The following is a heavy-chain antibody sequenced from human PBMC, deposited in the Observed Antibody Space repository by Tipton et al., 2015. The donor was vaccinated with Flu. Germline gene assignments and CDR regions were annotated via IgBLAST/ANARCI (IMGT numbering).Heavy chain of an antibody. CDR3: ARRDFSNYVSDPKNWFDR. CDR1: GSSIRSSNYY. V-gene: IGHV4-38-2*01. J-gene: IGHJ5*02. D-gene: IGHD4-11*01. Sequence: LRLSCAVSGSSIRSSNYYWGWIRQPPGKGLEWIATIHRSGSTKYNPSLKSRVTISVDTSKNQFSLEMRSVTAADMAVYYCARRDFSNYVSDPKNWFDRWGQGTLVTVSS. CDR2: IHRSGST.